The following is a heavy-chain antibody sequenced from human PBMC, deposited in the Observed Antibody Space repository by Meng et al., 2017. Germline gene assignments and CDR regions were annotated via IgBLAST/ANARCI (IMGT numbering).Heavy chain of an antibody. D-gene: IGHD3-22*01. CDR2: IYYSGST. Sequence: ESLKISCTASGGSISSYYWSWIRQPPGKGLEWIGYIYYSGSTNYNPSLKSRVTISVDTTKNQFSLKLSSVTAADTAVYYCARRGDSSGYYYTYSGYWYFDLWGRGALVTVSS. CDR3: ARRGDSSGYYYTYSGYWYFDL. J-gene: IGHJ2*01. CDR1: GGSISSYY. V-gene: IGHV4-59*01.